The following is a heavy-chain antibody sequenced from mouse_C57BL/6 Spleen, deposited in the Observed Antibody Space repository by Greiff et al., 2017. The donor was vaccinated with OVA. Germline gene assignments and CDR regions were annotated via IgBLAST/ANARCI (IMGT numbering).Heavy chain of an antibody. D-gene: IGHD2-4*01. V-gene: IGHV1-64*01. J-gene: IGHJ3*01. CDR2: IHPNSGST. CDR1: GYTFTSYW. Sequence: QVQLQQPGAELVKPGASVKLSCKASGYTFTSYWMHWVKQRPGQGLEWIGMIHPNSGSTNYNEKFKSKATLTVDKSSSTAYMQLSSLTSEDSAVYDCAREEDYPTRAIAYWGQGTLVTVSA. CDR3: AREEDYPTRAIAY.